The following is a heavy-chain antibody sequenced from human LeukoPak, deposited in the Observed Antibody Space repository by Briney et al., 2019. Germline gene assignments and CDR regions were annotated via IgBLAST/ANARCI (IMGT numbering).Heavy chain of an antibody. CDR3: ARTPQDLWFGELYFDY. CDR2: VSDSGRT. J-gene: IGHJ4*02. CDR1: GGSMNGYS. V-gene: IGHV4-59*08. Sequence: SETLSLTCTLSGGSMNGYSWTWLRQPPGKELEWIGYVSDSGRTNYNPSLRSRVTVSADTSKNQFSLKLSSVTAADTAVYYCARTPQDLWFGELYFDYWGQGTLVTVSS. D-gene: IGHD3-10*01.